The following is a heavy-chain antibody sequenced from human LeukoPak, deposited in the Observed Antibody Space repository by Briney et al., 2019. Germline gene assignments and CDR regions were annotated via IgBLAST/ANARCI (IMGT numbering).Heavy chain of an antibody. V-gene: IGHV3-21*01. Sequence: GGSLRLSCAASGFTFSSYSMNWVRQAPGKGLEWVSSISSSSSYMYYADSVKARFTISRDNAKNSLYLQMNSLRAEDTAVYYCARDTGDDYVWGSYRYMVYFDYWGQGTLVTVSS. J-gene: IGHJ4*02. D-gene: IGHD3-16*02. CDR1: GFTFSSYS. CDR2: ISSSSSYM. CDR3: ARDTGDDYVWGSYRYMVYFDY.